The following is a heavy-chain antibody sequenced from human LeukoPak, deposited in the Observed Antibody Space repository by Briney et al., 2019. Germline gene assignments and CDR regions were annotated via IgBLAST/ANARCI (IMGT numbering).Heavy chain of an antibody. CDR3: ARHMSSGTYPMDV. J-gene: IGHJ6*02. CDR2: IYYSGST. Sequence: KTSETLSLTCTVSGGSISSHYWSWIRQPPGKGLEWIAYIYYSGSTNYNPSLQSRVTISVDTSKNQLSLKVSSVTAADMAVYCCARHMSSGTYPMDVWGQGTTVTVSS. V-gene: IGHV4-59*08. D-gene: IGHD1-26*01. CDR1: GGSISSHY.